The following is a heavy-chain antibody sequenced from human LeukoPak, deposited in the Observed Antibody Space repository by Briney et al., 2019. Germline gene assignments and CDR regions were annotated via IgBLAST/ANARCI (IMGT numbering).Heavy chain of an antibody. D-gene: IGHD2-15*01. Sequence: SVKVSCKASGGTFSSYAISWVRQAPGQGLEWMGNIIASLEMTNYAQKFQGRVTITADTSTSTAYMELRSLRSDDTAVYYCARGRDRYCSGGSCTNWFDPWGQGTLVTVSS. V-gene: IGHV1-69*04. CDR3: ARGRDRYCSGGSCTNWFDP. CDR1: GGTFSSYA. CDR2: IIASLEMT. J-gene: IGHJ5*02.